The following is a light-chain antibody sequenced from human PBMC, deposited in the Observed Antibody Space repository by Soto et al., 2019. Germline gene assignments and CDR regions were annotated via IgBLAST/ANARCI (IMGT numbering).Light chain of an antibody. CDR2: AAS. V-gene: IGKV1-27*01. Sequence: DIQMTQSPSSLSASVGDRVIITCRASQGISNYLAWYQQQPGKVPRLLIYAASILQSGVPSRFSGSGSGTDFTLNISSLQPEDVATYYCHKYNSAPLTFGGGTKVEIK. CDR3: HKYNSAPLT. J-gene: IGKJ4*01. CDR1: QGISNY.